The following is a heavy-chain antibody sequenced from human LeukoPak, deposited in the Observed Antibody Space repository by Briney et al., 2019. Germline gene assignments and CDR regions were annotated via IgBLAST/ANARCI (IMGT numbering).Heavy chain of an antibody. Sequence: PGGSLRLSCAASGFTFSSYEMNWVRQAPGKGLEWVSYISSSGSTIYYADSVKGRFTISRDNAKNSLYLQMNSLRAEDTAVYYCATNVLRYFDWHYAFDIWGQGTMVTVSS. V-gene: IGHV3-48*03. CDR2: ISSSGSTI. CDR1: GFTFSSYE. D-gene: IGHD3-9*01. J-gene: IGHJ3*02. CDR3: ATNVLRYFDWHYAFDI.